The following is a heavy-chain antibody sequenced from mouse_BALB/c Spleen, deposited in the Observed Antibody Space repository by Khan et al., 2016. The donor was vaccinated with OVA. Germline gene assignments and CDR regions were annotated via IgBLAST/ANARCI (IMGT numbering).Heavy chain of an antibody. V-gene: IGHV1-7*01. D-gene: IGHD1-1*01. J-gene: IGHJ3*01. CDR1: GYTFTSYW. CDR2: IDPSTDYT. Sequence: QVQLKESGAELAKPGASVKMSCKASGYTFTSYWMHWVKQRPGKGLEWIGYIDPSTDYTEYNQKFRDKATLTVDKSSTTAYMQLNSLTSADSVVYYCVNHGSSSACFTFWLQVSLVTVSA. CDR3: VNHGSSSACFTF.